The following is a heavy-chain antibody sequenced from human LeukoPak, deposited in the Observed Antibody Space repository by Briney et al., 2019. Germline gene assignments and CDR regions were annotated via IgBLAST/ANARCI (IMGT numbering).Heavy chain of an antibody. V-gene: IGHV4-39*01. CDR3: ARHFDYPSAFDI. Sequence: SDTLSLTCTVSGVSISITIYYWGSIRQPPGKGLEWIVSIYYRRSTYSQPSLTSRVTISVNTSKNQFSLKLSSVTAADTAAYYCARHFDYPSAFDIWGQGTMVTVSS. CDR1: GVSISITIYY. J-gene: IGHJ3*02. CDR2: IYYRRST. D-gene: IGHD3-9*01.